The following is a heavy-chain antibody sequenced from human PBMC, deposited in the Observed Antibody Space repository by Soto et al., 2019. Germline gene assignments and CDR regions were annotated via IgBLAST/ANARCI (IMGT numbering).Heavy chain of an antibody. D-gene: IGHD5-18*01. J-gene: IGHJ4*02. CDR1: GFTFSSYG. V-gene: IGHV3-30*18. Sequence: QVQLVESGGGVVQPGRSLRLSCAASGFTFSSYGMHWVRQAPGKGLEWVAVISYDGSNKYYADSVKGRFTISRDNSKNTLYLQMNSLRADDTAVYYCAKDILFRVGYNFDYWGQGTLVTVSS. CDR2: ISYDGSNK. CDR3: AKDILFRVGYNFDY.